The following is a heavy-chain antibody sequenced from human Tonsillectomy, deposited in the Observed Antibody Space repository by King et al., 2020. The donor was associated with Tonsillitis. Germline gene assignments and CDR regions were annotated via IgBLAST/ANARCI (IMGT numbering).Heavy chain of an antibody. CDR3: AREQYYHSSGYLDY. J-gene: IGHJ4*02. Sequence: VQLVESGGGVVQPGRPLRLSCAASGFTFSSYAMHWVRQAPGKGLEWLAVISYDGSNKYYADSVKGRFTISRDNSKNKLYLQMNSLRAEDTAVYYCAREQYYHSSGYLDYWGQGTLVTVSS. CDR2: ISYDGSNK. CDR1: GFTFSSYA. V-gene: IGHV3-30*01. D-gene: IGHD3-22*01.